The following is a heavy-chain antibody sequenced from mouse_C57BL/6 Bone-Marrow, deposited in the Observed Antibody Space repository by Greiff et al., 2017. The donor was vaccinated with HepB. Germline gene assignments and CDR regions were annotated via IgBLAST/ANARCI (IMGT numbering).Heavy chain of an antibody. Sequence: QVQLQQPGAELVRPGTSVKLSCKASGYTFTSYWMHWVKQRPGQGLEWIGVIDPSDSYTNYNQKFKGKATLTVDTSSSTAYMQLSSLTSADSAVYCWGRSRRGGYGRRWPRFAWWGEGTLVTVSA. CDR1: GYTFTSYW. CDR3: GRSRRGGYGRRWPRFAW. J-gene: IGHJ3*01. CDR2: IDPSDSYT. D-gene: IGHD1-1*01. V-gene: IGHV1-59*01.